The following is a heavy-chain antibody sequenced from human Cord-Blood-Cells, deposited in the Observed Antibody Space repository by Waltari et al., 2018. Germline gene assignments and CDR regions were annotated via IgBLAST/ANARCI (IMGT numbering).Heavy chain of an antibody. CDR1: GGSFSGYY. J-gene: IGHJ4*02. D-gene: IGHD3-10*01. CDR2: INHSGST. V-gene: IGHV4-34*01. CDR3: ARVWFGEFYIDY. Sequence: QVQLQQWGAGLLTPSETLSLTCAVYGGSFSGYYWSWIRQPPGKGLEWIGEINHSGSTNYTPSLKSRVTIAVDTSKNQFSLKLSSVTAADTAVYYCARVWFGEFYIDYWGQGTLVTVSS.